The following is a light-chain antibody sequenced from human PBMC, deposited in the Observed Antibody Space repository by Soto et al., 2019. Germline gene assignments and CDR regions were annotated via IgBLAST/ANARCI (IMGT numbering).Light chain of an antibody. CDR2: GNT. Sequence: QSVLTQPPSVSGAPGQTVTISCTGTSSNIGAGYDVHWYQQLPGTAPKLLIYGNTKRPSGVPDRISGSKSGTSASLAVTGLQAEDEADYYCQSYDSSLSGRYVFGTGTKVTVL. J-gene: IGLJ1*01. V-gene: IGLV1-40*01. CDR1: SSNIGAGYD. CDR3: QSYDSSLSGRYV.